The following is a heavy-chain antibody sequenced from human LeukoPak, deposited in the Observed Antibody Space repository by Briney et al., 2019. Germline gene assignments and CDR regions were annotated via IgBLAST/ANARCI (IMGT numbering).Heavy chain of an antibody. J-gene: IGHJ4*02. CDR2: VGNSDNHK. Sequence: GGSLRLSCAASGFRVGSYYTSWIRQAPGKGLEWVAVVGNSDNHKDHADSVKGRITISRDDAKNSVYLQMNSLRVEDTAIYYCAREQWYRFDNWGQGALVTVSS. D-gene: IGHD2-8*01. V-gene: IGHV3-11*01. CDR3: AREQWYRFDN. CDR1: GFRVGSYY.